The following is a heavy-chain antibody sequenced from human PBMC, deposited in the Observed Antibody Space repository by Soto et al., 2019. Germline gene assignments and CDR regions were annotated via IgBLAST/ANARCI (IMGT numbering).Heavy chain of an antibody. CDR1: GGSISSSSYY. J-gene: IGHJ4*02. CDR2: IYYSGST. D-gene: IGHD4-17*01. V-gene: IGHV4-39*01. Sequence: QLQLQESGPGLVKPSETLSLTCTVSGGSISSSSYYWGWIRQPPGKGLEWIGSIYYSGSTYYNPSRKSRFTISVDTSKTQFSLKLSSVTAADTAVYYCARHYPPDDGDYDRGAFDYWGQGTLVTVSS. CDR3: ARHYPPDDGDYDRGAFDY.